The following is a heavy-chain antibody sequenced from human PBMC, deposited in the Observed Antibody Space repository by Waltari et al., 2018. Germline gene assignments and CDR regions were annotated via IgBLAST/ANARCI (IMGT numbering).Heavy chain of an antibody. Sequence: QVQLVESGGGVVQPGRSLRLSCAASGFTLRRHGIAWGRQASGKGLEWVAVIWYDGSNKYYADSVKGRFTISRDNSKNTLYLQMNSLRAEDTAMYYCAKGRGVVREYYYYMDVWGKGTTVTVSS. J-gene: IGHJ6*03. V-gene: IGHV3-30*18. CDR3: AKGRGVVREYYYYMDV. CDR1: GFTLRRHG. D-gene: IGHD3-10*01. CDR2: IWYDGSNK.